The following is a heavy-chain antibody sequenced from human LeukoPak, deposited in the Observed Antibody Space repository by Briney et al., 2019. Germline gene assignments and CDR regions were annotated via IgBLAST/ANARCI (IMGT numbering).Heavy chain of an antibody. J-gene: IGHJ4*02. V-gene: IGHV3-48*03. D-gene: IGHD3-10*01. CDR1: GFTFSSYE. CDR3: ARDCRITPFDY. Sequence: GGSLRLSCAASGFTFSSYEMNWVRQAPGKGLEWVSYISSSGCTIYYADSVKGRFTISRDNAKNSLYLQMNSLRAEDTAVYYCARDCRITPFDYWGQGTLVTVSS. CDR2: ISSSGCTI.